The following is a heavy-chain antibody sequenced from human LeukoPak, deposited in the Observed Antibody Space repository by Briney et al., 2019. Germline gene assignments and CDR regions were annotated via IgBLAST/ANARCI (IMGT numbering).Heavy chain of an antibody. J-gene: IGHJ6*03. Sequence: ASVKVSCKASGYTFTSYGISWVRQAPGQGLEWMGWISAYNGNTNYAQKLQGRVTMTTDTSTSTAYMELGSLRSDDTAVYYCAREFAGGNFYYYYMDVWGKGTTVTVSS. CDR2: ISAYNGNT. CDR3: AREFAGGNFYYYYMDV. V-gene: IGHV1-18*01. CDR1: GYTFTSYG. D-gene: IGHD2-15*01.